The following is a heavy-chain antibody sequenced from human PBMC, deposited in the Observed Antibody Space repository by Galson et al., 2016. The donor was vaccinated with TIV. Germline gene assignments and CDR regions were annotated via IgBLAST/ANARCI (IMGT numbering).Heavy chain of an antibody. V-gene: IGHV4-30-4*01. CDR2: IYYSGSI. D-gene: IGHD5-24*01. Sequence: TLSLTCSVSGGSMSGGGYYWNWIRQPPGKGLECIGHIYYSGSIYYNPTLKRRVVISVDTSKNQFSLKVTSVTAADTAVYYCARGSPAGRLTATKLGDAFDIWGQGTKVAVSS. CDR1: GGSMSGGGYY. CDR3: ARGSPAGRLTATKLGDAFDI. J-gene: IGHJ3*02.